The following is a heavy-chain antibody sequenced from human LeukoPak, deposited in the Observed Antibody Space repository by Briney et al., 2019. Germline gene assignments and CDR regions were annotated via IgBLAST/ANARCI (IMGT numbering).Heavy chain of an antibody. CDR1: GFTFSTHW. D-gene: IGHD5-12*01. CDR2: IKEDGSVK. J-gene: IGHJ4*02. V-gene: IGHV3-7*03. Sequence: GGSLRLSCTASGFTFSTHWMNWVRQPPGKGLEWVANIKEDGSVKYYVDSVKGRFTISRDNTKNALYLQMNSLRADDTAVYFCARDSTWQLDYWGQGTLITVSS. CDR3: ARDSTWQLDY.